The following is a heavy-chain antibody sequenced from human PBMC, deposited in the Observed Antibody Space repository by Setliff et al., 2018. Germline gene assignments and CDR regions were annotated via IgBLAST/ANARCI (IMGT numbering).Heavy chain of an antibody. V-gene: IGHV4-34*01. D-gene: IGHD3-22*01. CDR2: INHSGNT. Sequence: LSLTCAVYSGSFSGYYWSWIRQPPGKGLEWIGEINHSGNTNYNPSLKSRVTVSVDTSKNQISLKLSSVTAADTAVYYCARGHPPSDSSGYYYAYWGQGTLVTVSS. CDR3: ARGHPPSDSSGYYYAY. CDR1: SGSFSGYY. J-gene: IGHJ4*02.